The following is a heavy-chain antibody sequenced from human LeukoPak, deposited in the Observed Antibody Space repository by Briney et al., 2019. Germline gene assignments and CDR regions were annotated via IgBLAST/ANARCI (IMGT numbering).Heavy chain of an antibody. CDR1: GFTFDDYA. J-gene: IGHJ4*02. CDR3: AKDKTIAVTGILDH. CDR2: ISWNSGSI. Sequence: GRSLRLSCAASGFTFDDYAMHWVRQAPGKGLEWVSGISWNSGSIGYADSVKGRFTVSRDNARNSLYMQMNSLRSEDMALYCCAKDKTIAVTGILDHWGQGTLVTVSS. D-gene: IGHD6-19*01. V-gene: IGHV3-9*03.